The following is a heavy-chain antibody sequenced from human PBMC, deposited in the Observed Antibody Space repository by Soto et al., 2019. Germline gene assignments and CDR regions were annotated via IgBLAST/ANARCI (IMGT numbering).Heavy chain of an antibody. V-gene: IGHV1-3*01. Sequence: QVQLVQSGAEVKKPGASVKVSCKASGYTFTSYAMHWVRQAPGQRLEWMGWINAGNGNTKYSQKFQGRVTITRDTSASTAYMELSSLRSEDTAVYYCARSIVVVTAADYWGQGTLGTVS. CDR1: GYTFTSYA. CDR2: INAGNGNT. CDR3: ARSIVVVTAADY. J-gene: IGHJ4*02. D-gene: IGHD2-21*02.